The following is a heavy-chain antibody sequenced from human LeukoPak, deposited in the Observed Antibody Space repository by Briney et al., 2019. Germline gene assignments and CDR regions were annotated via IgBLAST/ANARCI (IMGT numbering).Heavy chain of an antibody. Sequence: PSETLSLTCTVSGGSISSGRNYWTWIRQPAGKGLEWIGRIYIFSGSTNYNPSLKSRVTISVDTSKNQFSLKLSSVTAADTAVYYCAGAVVRGVIMPGAIDYRGQGTLVTVSS. V-gene: IGHV4-61*10. D-gene: IGHD3-10*02. J-gene: IGHJ4*02. CDR3: AGAVVRGVIMPGAIDY. CDR2: IYIFSGST. CDR1: GGSISSGRNY.